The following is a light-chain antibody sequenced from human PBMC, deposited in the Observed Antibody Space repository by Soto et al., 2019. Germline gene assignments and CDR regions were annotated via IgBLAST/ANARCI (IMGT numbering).Light chain of an antibody. J-gene: IGLJ3*02. CDR3: AAWDDILNGWV. CDR2: EVS. CDR1: SSDVGDYNY. Sequence: QSALTQPPSASGTPGQSVTIPCTGTSSDVGDYNYVSWYQQHPGKAPKLMIYEVSRRPSGVPDRFSASKSGTSASLAISGLRSEDETDYYCAAWDDILNGWVFGGGTQLTVL. V-gene: IGLV2-8*01.